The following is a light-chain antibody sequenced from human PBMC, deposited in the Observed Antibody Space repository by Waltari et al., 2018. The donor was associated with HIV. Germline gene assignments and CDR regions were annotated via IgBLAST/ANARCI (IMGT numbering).Light chain of an antibody. Sequence: QSALNQPASVSGSPGQSITISCPGGNGDVGAYNLVSWYQRLPGSAPKLIIYEATKRPSGVSNRFSGSKSGGTASLTISGLQADDEGHYYCCSYAGTVVFGGGTELTVL. J-gene: IGLJ2*01. CDR2: EAT. CDR1: NGDVGAYNL. V-gene: IGLV2-23*01. CDR3: CSYAGTVV.